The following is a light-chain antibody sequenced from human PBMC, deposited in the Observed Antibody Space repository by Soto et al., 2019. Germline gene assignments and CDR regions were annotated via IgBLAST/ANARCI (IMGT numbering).Light chain of an antibody. V-gene: IGKV3-20*01. CDR3: QQYGSSPEWT. J-gene: IGKJ1*01. CDR2: GAS. Sequence: EIVLTQSPGTLSLSPGERATLSCRASQSVSSSYLAWYQQKPGQAPRLLIYGASSRATGIPDRFSGSGSGTDFTLTISRRGPEDFAVYYCQQYGSSPEWTFGQGTKVEIK. CDR1: QSVSSSY.